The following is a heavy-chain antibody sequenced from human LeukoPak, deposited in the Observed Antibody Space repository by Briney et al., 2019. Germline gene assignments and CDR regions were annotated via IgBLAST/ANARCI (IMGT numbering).Heavy chain of an antibody. CDR2: TVGGGSPNT. J-gene: IGHJ4*02. CDR1: GFYFANYA. D-gene: IGHD3-10*01. CDR3: ARAKPKNMVRGLIMRRESRYYFDY. Sequence: PGGSLRLSCAASGFYFANYAMSWVRQAPGKGLEWVSATVGGGSPNTYHADSVKGRFTISRDNSKSTLYIQMNSLRAEDTAVYYCARAKPKNMVRGLIMRRESRYYFDYWGQGTLVTVSS. V-gene: IGHV3-23*01.